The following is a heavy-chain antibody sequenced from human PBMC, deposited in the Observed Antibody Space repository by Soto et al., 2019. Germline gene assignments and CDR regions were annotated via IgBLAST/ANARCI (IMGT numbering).Heavy chain of an antibody. CDR1: GGTFSSYT. D-gene: IGHD2-2*01. V-gene: IGHV1-69*08. CDR2: IIPILGIA. CDR3: AREDGYCSSTSCYLTGYYYGMDV. J-gene: IGHJ6*02. Sequence: QVQLVQSGAEVKKPGSSVKVSCKASGGTFSSYTISWVRQAPGQGLEWMGRIIPILGIANYAQKFQGRVTITADKSTSTAYMELSSLRSEETAVYYCAREDGYCSSTSCYLTGYYYGMDVWGQGTTVTVSS.